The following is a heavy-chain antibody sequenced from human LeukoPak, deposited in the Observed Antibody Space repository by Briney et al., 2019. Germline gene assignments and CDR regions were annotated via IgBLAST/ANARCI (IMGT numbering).Heavy chain of an antibody. Sequence: GGSLRLSCAASGFTFDDYAMHWVRHAPGKGLEWVSGISWNSGSIGYADSVKGRFTISRDNAKNSLYLQMNSLRAEDTALYYCAKDGDSSGWYNWFDPRGQGTLVTVSS. CDR2: ISWNSGSI. D-gene: IGHD6-19*01. CDR1: GFTFDDYA. CDR3: AKDGDSSGWYNWFDP. J-gene: IGHJ5*02. V-gene: IGHV3-9*01.